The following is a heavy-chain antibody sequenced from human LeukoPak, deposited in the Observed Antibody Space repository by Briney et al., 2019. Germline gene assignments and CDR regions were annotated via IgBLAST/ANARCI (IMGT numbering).Heavy chain of an antibody. Sequence: ASVKVSCKASGYTLTSYDINWVRQATGQGLEWMGWMNPNSGNTGYAQKFQGRVTMTRNTSISKAYMELSSLRSEDTAVYYCARIYYDILTGYRRFDPWGQGTLVTVSS. D-gene: IGHD3-9*01. V-gene: IGHV1-8*01. CDR2: MNPNSGNT. CDR3: ARIYYDILTGYRRFDP. CDR1: GYTLTSYD. J-gene: IGHJ5*02.